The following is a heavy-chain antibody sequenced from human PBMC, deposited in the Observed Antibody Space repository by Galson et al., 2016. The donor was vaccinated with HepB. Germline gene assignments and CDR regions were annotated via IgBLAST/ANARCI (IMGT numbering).Heavy chain of an antibody. Sequence: SLRLSCAASGFTVSSNYMIWVRQAPWKGLEWVSVIYSDGSTHYADSVKGRFSISRDNSKNTLYLQMSSLRGEDTAVYYCARDSTAPFRAGYWGQGTLVTVSS. CDR1: GFTVSSNY. CDR2: IYSDGST. J-gene: IGHJ4*02. CDR3: ARDSTAPFRAGY. D-gene: IGHD1-14*01. V-gene: IGHV3-66*01.